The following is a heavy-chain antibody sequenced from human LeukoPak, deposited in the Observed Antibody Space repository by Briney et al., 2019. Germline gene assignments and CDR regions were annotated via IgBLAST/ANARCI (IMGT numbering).Heavy chain of an antibody. CDR3: ARGLRGYSYGNWFDP. J-gene: IGHJ5*02. CDR2: INHSGST. V-gene: IGHV4-39*07. Sequence: SETLSLTCTVSGGSIRSSYYYWGWIRQPPGKGLEWIGEINHSGSTNYNPSLKSRVTISVDTSKNQFSLKLSSVTAADTAVYYCARGLRGYSYGNWFDPWGQGTLVSVSS. D-gene: IGHD5-18*01. CDR1: GGSIRSSYYY.